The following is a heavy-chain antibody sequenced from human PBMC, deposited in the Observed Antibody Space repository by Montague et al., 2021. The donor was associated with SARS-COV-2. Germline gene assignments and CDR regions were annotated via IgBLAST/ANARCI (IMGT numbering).Heavy chain of an antibody. Sequence: SLRLSCAASGFTVSSNNMSWVRQAPGKGLEWVSVIYSGGSTQYADSVKGRFTISRDKSNYTLYLQMNSLRAVDTAVYYCAARADYYYGMDVWGQGTSVTVSS. CDR1: GFTVSSNN. V-gene: IGHV3-66*01. J-gene: IGHJ6*02. CDR2: IYSGGST. CDR3: AARADYYYGMDV.